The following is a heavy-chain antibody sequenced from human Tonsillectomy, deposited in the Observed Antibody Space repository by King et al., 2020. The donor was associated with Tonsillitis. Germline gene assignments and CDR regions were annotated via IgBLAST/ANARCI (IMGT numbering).Heavy chain of an antibody. CDR3: ARTKYGWATGWFDP. CDR1: GGSINNDY. J-gene: IGHJ5*02. CDR2: IFYSGST. Sequence: QVQLQESGPGLVKPSETLSLTCTVSGGSINNDYWSWLRQPPGKGLEWVGYIFYSGSTNYNPSLKNRVTISVDTSKNQFSLKLNSVTAADTAVYYCARTKYGWATGWFDPWGQGTLVTVSS. V-gene: IGHV4-59*01. D-gene: IGHD6-19*01.